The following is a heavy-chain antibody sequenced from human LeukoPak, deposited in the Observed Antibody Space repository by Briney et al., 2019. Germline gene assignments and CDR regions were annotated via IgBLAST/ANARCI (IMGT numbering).Heavy chain of an antibody. CDR1: GYTFTDYY. Sequence: ASVKVSCKASGYTFTDYYMHWVRQAPGQGLEWMGWINPNSGGTNYAQKFQGRVTMTKDTSISTAYMELSRLRSDDTAVYYCARDREYQLLFLGWFDPWGQGTLVTVSS. V-gene: IGHV1-2*02. D-gene: IGHD2-2*01. CDR2: INPNSGGT. CDR3: ARDREYQLLFLGWFDP. J-gene: IGHJ5*02.